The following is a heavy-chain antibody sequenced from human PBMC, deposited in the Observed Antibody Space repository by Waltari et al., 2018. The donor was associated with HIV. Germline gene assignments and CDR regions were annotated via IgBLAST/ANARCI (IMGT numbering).Heavy chain of an antibody. J-gene: IGHJ3*02. CDR2: IYYSGST. CDR1: GGSISSSSYY. CDR3: ARHKGALEFDI. V-gene: IGHV4-39*01. Sequence: QLQLQESGPGLVKPSETLSLTCTVSGGSISSSSYYWGWIRQPPGKGLEWIGSIYYSGSTPYNPSLVSRVAISVDTSENQFFRKLRSVTAPDTAVYYCARHKGALEFDIWGQGTMVTVSS.